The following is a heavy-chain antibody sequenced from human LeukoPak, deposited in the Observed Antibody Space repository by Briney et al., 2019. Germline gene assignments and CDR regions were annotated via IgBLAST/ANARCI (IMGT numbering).Heavy chain of an antibody. CDR2: IYYSGST. CDR1: GGSISRGGYY. V-gene: IGHV4-31*03. CDR3: ARDQAYCGGDCANN. D-gene: IGHD2-21*02. Sequence: SETLSLTCTVSGGSISRGGYYWSWIRQHPGKGLEWIGYIYYSGSTYYNPSLKSRVTISVDTSKNQFSLKLSSVTAADTAVYYCARDQAYCGGDCANNWGQGTLVTVSS. J-gene: IGHJ4*02.